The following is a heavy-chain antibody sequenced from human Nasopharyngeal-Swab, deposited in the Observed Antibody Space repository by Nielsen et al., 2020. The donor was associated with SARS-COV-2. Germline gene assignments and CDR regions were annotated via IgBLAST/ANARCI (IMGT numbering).Heavy chain of an antibody. CDR2: IYYSGST. CDR3: ARRGTGGKKGAFDI. J-gene: IGHJ3*02. V-gene: IGHV4-59*08. Sequence: WIRQPPGKGLEWIGYIYYSGSTNYNPSHKSRVTISEDTSKNQIALKLRTVTAADTAVYYCARRGTGGKKGAFDIWGQGTMVTVSS. D-gene: IGHD2-8*02.